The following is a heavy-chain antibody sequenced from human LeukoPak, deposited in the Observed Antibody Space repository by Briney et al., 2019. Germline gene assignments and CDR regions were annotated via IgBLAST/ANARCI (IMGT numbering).Heavy chain of an antibody. D-gene: IGHD6-19*01. Sequence: SETLSLTCTVSGGSISSYYWSWIRQPAGKGLEWIGRIYTSGSTNYNPSLKSRVTMSVDTSKNQFSLKLSPVTAADTAVYYCARGKYSSGWYSLPYYYMDVWGKGTTVTVSS. V-gene: IGHV4-4*07. CDR2: IYTSGST. CDR1: GGSISSYY. CDR3: ARGKYSSGWYSLPYYYMDV. J-gene: IGHJ6*03.